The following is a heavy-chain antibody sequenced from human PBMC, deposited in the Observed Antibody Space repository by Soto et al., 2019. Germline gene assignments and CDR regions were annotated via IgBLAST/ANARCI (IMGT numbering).Heavy chain of an antibody. CDR3: ARSYDFWSGYPLNHAFDI. CDR1: GFTFSDYY. V-gene: IGHV3-11*06. Sequence: GGSLRLSCAASGFTFSDYYMSWIRQAPGKWLEWVSYISSSSSYTNYADSVKGRFTISRDNAKNSLYLQMNSLRAEDTAVYYCARSYDFWSGYPLNHAFDIWGQGXMVTV. J-gene: IGHJ3*02. D-gene: IGHD3-3*01. CDR2: ISSSSSYT.